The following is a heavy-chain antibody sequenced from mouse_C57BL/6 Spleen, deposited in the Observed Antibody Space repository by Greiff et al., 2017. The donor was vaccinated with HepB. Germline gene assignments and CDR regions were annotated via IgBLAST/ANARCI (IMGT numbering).Heavy chain of an antibody. CDR2: INPNNGGT. D-gene: IGHD1-1*01. Sequence: EVQLQQSGPELVKPGASVKISCKASGYTFTDYYMNWVKQSHGKSLEWIGDINPNNGGTSYNQKFKGKATLTVDKSSSTAYMELRSLTSEDSAVYYCARCYYGSSFSAYWGQGTLVTVSA. CDR3: ARCYYGSSFSAY. CDR1: GYTFTDYY. V-gene: IGHV1-26*01. J-gene: IGHJ3*01.